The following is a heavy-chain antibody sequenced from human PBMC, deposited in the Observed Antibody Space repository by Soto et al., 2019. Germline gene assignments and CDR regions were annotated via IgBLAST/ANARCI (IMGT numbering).Heavy chain of an antibody. D-gene: IGHD3-10*01. J-gene: IGHJ4*02. CDR2: IDDSGSA. CDR1: GASINSGAYY. V-gene: IGHV4-31*11. Sequence: QVQLQESGPGLVKPSQTLSLSCAVSGASINSGAYYWSWIRQYPGKGLEWIGYIDDSGSAFYNPSLQSRVTISRDTSKNHFSLKVTSVTAADTAVYYCASHPLGESYFDCWGQGTLVAVSS. CDR3: ASHPLGESYFDC.